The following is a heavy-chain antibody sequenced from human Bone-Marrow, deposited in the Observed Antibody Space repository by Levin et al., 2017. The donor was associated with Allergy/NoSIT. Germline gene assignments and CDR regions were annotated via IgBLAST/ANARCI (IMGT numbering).Heavy chain of an antibody. CDR2: ITGGGATT. Sequence: HAGGSLRLSCVASGFMFRNIAMSWVRQAPGKGLEWVSSITGGGATTYYADSVKGRFTISRDNSKNILYLQMNSLRAEDKAVYFCARTKVEGGDYLDYFDHWGQGTLVTVSS. CDR1: GFMFRNIA. J-gene: IGHJ4*02. D-gene: IGHD4-17*01. V-gene: IGHV3-23*01. CDR3: ARTKVEGGDYLDYFDH.